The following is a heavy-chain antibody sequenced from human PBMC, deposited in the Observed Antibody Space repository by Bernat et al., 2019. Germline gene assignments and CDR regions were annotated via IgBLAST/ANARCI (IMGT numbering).Heavy chain of an antibody. CDR1: GGSFSGYY. D-gene: IGHD3-16*02. Sequence: QVQLQQWGAGLLKPSETLSLTCAVYGGSFSGYYWSWIRQPPGKGLEWIGEINHSGSTNYNPSLKSRVTISVDTSKTQFSQKLNSMTAAETAVYYCARARLIYDYVWGSYPRFDYWGQGTLVTVSS. J-gene: IGHJ4*02. CDR3: ARARLIYDYVWGSYPRFDY. CDR2: INHSGST. V-gene: IGHV4-34*01.